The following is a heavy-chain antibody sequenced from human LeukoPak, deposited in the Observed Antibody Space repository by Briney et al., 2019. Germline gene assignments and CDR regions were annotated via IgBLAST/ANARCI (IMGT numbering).Heavy chain of an antibody. V-gene: IGHV1-46*01. J-gene: IGHJ4*02. D-gene: IGHD3-16*02. CDR2: INPSGGST. CDR1: GYTFTSYD. CDR3: ARLAFGGVIDY. Sequence: ASVKVSCKASGYTFTSYDINWVRQAPGQGLEWMGIINPSGGSTSYAQKFQGRVTMTRDMSTSTVYMELSSLKASDTAMYYCARLAFGGVIDYWGQGTLVTVSS.